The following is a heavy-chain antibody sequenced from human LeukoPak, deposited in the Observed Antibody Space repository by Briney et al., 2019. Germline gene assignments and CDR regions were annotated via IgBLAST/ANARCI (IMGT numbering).Heavy chain of an antibody. V-gene: IGHV3-74*01. CDR2: ISTDGSRP. J-gene: IGHJ4*02. CDR3: ARERGRGRDSPWFDY. Sequence: GGSLRLSCAASGFTFSSHWMHWVRQAPGKGLVWVSGISTDGSRPRYADSVNGRFTISRDNSKNTLDLQMTGLRAEDTAVYYCARERGRGRDSPWFDYWGQGTLVTVSS. CDR1: GFTFSSHW. D-gene: IGHD1-26*01.